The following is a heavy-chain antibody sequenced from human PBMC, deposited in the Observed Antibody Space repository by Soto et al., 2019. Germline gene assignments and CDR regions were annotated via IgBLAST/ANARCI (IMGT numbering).Heavy chain of an antibody. CDR3: ARVTSMVRGVIDNWFDP. CDR1: GGTFISYA. V-gene: IGHV1-69*13. J-gene: IGHJ5*02. CDR2: IIPMYGPA. D-gene: IGHD3-10*01. Sequence: GASVKVSCKASGGTFISYAIHWVRQAPGEGLEWMGGIIPMYGPAKYAQRFQGRVTITADESTTTVYMELTSLTSQDTAVYYCARVTSMVRGVIDNWFDPWGHGTLVTVSS.